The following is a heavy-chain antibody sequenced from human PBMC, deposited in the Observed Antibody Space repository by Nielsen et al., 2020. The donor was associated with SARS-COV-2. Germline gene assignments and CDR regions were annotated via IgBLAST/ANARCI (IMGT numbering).Heavy chain of an antibody. CDR3: ARGPHISVVRGEGGWFDP. V-gene: IGHV1-46*01. J-gene: IGHJ5*02. Sequence: ASVKVSCKASGYTFTSYYMHWVRQAPGQGLEWMGIINPSGGSTSYAQKFQGRVTMTRDTSTSTAYMELSGLRSEDTALYYCARGPHISVVRGEGGWFDPWGQGTLVTVSS. CDR1: GYTFTSYY. D-gene: IGHD3-10*01. CDR2: INPSGGST.